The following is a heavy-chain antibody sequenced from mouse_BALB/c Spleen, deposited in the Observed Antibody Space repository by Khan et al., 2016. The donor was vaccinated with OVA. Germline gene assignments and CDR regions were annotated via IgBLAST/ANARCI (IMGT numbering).Heavy chain of an antibody. V-gene: IGHV2-9*02. CDR3: ARNREYDYMDY. J-gene: IGHJ2*01. CDR2: IWAGGST. D-gene: IGHD2-14*01. Sequence: QVQLKESGPGLVAPSQSLSITCTVSGFSLTSYGIHWVRQPPGQGLEWLGIIWAGGSTNYNSALMSRLSISKDNSRSQVFLKMNSLQTDDTDMYFSARNREYDYMDYWGQGTTLTGSS. CDR1: GFSLTSYG.